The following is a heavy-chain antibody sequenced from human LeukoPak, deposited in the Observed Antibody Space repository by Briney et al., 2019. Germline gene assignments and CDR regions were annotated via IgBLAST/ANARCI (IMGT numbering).Heavy chain of an antibody. J-gene: IGHJ4*01. V-gene: IGHV3-43*02. CDR3: ARDGTAPGLYFDL. CDR1: GFTFDDYA. CDR2: ISGDGGST. D-gene: IGHD6-13*01. Sequence: PGGSLRLSCAASGFTFDDYAMHWVRQAPGKGLEWVSLISGDGGSTYYADSVKGRFTISRDNTKDSLYLQLSALRAEDTAVYYCARDGTAPGLYFDLWGHGTLVTVS.